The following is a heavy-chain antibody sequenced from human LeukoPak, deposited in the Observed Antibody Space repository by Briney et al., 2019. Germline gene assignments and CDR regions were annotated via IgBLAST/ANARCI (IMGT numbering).Heavy chain of an antibody. D-gene: IGHD2-2*01. CDR1: GYTFTSYG. J-gene: IGHJ4*02. CDR3: ARDSAVVVVPAALD. CDR2: ISAYNGNT. V-gene: IGHV1-18*01. Sequence: ASVKVSCKASGYTFTSYGISWVRQAPGQGLEWMGWISAYNGNTNYAQELQGRVTMTTDTSTSTAYMELRSLRSDDTAVYYCARDSAVVVVPAALDWGQGTLVTVSS.